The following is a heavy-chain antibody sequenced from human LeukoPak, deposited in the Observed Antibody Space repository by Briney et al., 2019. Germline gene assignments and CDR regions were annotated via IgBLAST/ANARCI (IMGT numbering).Heavy chain of an antibody. V-gene: IGHV3-30*02. Sequence: PGGSLRLSCAASGFTFSSYGMYWVRQAPGKGLEWVAFIRYDGSNKYYADSVKGRFTVSRDNSKNTLYLQMKSLRAEDTAVYYCAKVLDRSGSHLNWFDPWGQGTLVTVSS. CDR1: GFTFSSYG. D-gene: IGHD3-10*01. J-gene: IGHJ5*02. CDR2: IRYDGSNK. CDR3: AKVLDRSGSHLNWFDP.